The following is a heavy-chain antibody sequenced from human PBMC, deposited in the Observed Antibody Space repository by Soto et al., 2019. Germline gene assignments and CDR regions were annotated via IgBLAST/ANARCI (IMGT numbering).Heavy chain of an antibody. V-gene: IGHV3-15*01. Sequence: DVQLVESGGGLVKPGGSLRLSCAASGFTFSSAWMTWVRQTPGKGLEWVGRIKSKTDGGTTDYAAPVKGRFTISRDDSKKTLYLQMNSLKTEDTAIYYCIRSGSVLTYWGQGTLVTVSS. D-gene: IGHD1-26*01. CDR1: GFTFSSAW. J-gene: IGHJ4*02. CDR2: IKSKTDGGTT. CDR3: IRSGSVLTY.